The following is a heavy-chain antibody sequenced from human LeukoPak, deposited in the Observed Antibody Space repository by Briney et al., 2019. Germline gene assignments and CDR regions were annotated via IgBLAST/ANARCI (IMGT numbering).Heavy chain of an antibody. CDR2: MNPNSGNT. V-gene: IGHV1-8*01. D-gene: IGHD4-17*01. Sequence: ASVKVSCNASGYTVTSYDINGGRQAAGHGLEWMGWMNPNSGNTGYAQKFQGRVTMTRNTSISTAYMELSSLRSEDTAVYYCARGYGDYADYWGQGTLVTVSS. CDR3: ARGYGDYADY. CDR1: GYTVTSYD. J-gene: IGHJ4*02.